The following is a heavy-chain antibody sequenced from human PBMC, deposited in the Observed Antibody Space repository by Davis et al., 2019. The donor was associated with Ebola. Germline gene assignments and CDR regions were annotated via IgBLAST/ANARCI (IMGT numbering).Heavy chain of an antibody. D-gene: IGHD3-10*01. Sequence: MPSETLSLTCTVSGGSISSSSYYWGWIRQPPGKGLEWIGSIYYSGSTYYNPSLKSRVTISVDTSKNQFSLKLSSVTAADTAVYYCARGKAVQNDYWGQGTLVAVSS. J-gene: IGHJ4*02. CDR2: IYYSGST. V-gene: IGHV4-39*07. CDR1: GGSISSSSYY. CDR3: ARGKAVQNDY.